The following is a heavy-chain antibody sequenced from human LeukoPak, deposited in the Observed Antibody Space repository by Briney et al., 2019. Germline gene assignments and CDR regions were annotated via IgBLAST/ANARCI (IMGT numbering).Heavy chain of an antibody. J-gene: IGHJ3*02. CDR3: AREGDSLDAFDI. CDR2: MNPNSGGT. V-gene: IGHV1-2*02. Sequence: GASVKVSCKASGYTFTSYDINWVRQATGQGLEWMGWMNPNSGGTNYAQKFQGRVTMTRDTSISTAYMELSRLRSDDTAVYYCAREGDSLDAFDIWGQGTMVTVSS. D-gene: IGHD3-22*01. CDR1: GYTFTSYD.